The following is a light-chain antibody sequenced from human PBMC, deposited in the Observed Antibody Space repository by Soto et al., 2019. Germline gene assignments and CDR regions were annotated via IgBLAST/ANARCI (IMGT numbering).Light chain of an antibody. CDR2: QVT. J-gene: IGLJ1*01. Sequence: QSVLTQPASVSGSPGQSITISCTGTSSDIAIYNFVSWYQQHPGKAPRLMIFQVTNRPSGVSTRFSGSKSGNTAPLTISGLQAEDEADYYCSSYTDSTDYVFGTGTKVTVL. CDR1: SSDIAIYNF. V-gene: IGLV2-14*01. CDR3: SSYTDSTDYV.